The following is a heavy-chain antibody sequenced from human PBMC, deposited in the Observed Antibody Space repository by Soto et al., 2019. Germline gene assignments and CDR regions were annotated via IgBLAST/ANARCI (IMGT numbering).Heavy chain of an antibody. D-gene: IGHD1-26*01. J-gene: IGHJ6*02. CDR1: GFTVSDNY. V-gene: IGHV3-53*01. Sequence: GSLRLSCAASGFTVSDNYMNWVRQAPGKGLEWVSVIYRGGRTYDAASVRGRFTISRDNSKNTLYLQMNNLRAEDTAVYYCARDPRSGDFYYYYAMDVWGQGTTVTVSS. CDR3: ARDPRSGDFYYYYAMDV. CDR2: IYRGGRT.